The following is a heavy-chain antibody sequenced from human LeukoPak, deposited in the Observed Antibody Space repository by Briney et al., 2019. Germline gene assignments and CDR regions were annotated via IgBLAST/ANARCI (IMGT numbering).Heavy chain of an antibody. CDR1: GFTFSSYA. D-gene: IGHD6-13*01. J-gene: IGHJ4*02. V-gene: IGHV3-23*01. Sequence: GGSLRLSCAASGFTFSSYAMSWVRQAPGKRLEWVSAISGSAGSTYYADSVKGRFTISRDNSKNTLYLQMSSLRAEDTAVYYCAKDLEIISSSWSDWGQGTLVTVSS. CDR3: AKDLEIISSSWSD. CDR2: ISGSAGST.